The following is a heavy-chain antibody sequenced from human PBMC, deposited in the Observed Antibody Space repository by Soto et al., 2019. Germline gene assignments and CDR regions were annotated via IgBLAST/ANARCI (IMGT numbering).Heavy chain of an antibody. J-gene: IGHJ4*02. CDR3: AKDRVAATGSSFDY. V-gene: IGHV3-9*01. CDR1: GFTFDDYA. CDR2: ISWNSGSI. D-gene: IGHD2-15*01. Sequence: GGSLRLSCAASGFTFDDYAMHWVRQAPGKGLEWVSGISWNSGSIGYADSVKGRFTISRDNAKNSLYLQMNSLRAEDTALYYCAKDRVAATGSSFDYWGQGTLVTVSS.